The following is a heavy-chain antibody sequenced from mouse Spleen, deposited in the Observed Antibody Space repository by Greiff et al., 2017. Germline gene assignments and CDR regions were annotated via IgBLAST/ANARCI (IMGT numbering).Heavy chain of an antibody. Sequence: DVQLQQSGAGLVKPGASVKFSCAASGFNFSSYAMSWVRQTPEQSLEWVGYISNGGGSTYYPHTVKGRSTISRDNAKNTLYLQMSSLKSEDTAMYYCARNSGNWFAYWGQGTLVTVSA. CDR3: ARNSGNWFAY. V-gene: IGHV5-12-2*01. CDR1: GFNFSSYA. J-gene: IGHJ3*01. CDR2: ISNGGGST. D-gene: IGHD2-1*01.